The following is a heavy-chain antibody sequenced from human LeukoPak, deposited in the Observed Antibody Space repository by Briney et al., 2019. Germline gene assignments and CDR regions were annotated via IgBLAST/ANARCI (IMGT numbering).Heavy chain of an antibody. V-gene: IGHV3-66*02. J-gene: IGHJ3*02. CDR2: IYSGGST. CDR1: GFTVSSNY. Sequence: GGSLRLSCAASGFTVSSNYMSLVRQAPGKGLEWVSVIYSGGSTYYADSVKGRFTISRDNSKNTLYLQMNSLRAEDTAVYYCARDREGAASGGLLSAFDIWGQGTMVTVSS. CDR3: ARDREGAASGGLLSAFDI. D-gene: IGHD6-13*01.